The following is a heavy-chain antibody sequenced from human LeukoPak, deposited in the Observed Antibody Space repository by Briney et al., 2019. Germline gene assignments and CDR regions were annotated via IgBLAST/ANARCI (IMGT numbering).Heavy chain of an antibody. CDR3: AVGYSSGWTFDY. CDR2: ISSSGSTI. J-gene: IGHJ4*02. Sequence: GGSLRLSCAASGFTFSSYEMNWVRQAPGKGLEWLSYISSSGSTIYYADSVKGRFTIPRDNAKNSLYLQMNSLRAEDTAVYYCAVGYSSGWTFDYWGQGTLVTVSS. V-gene: IGHV3-48*03. D-gene: IGHD6-19*01. CDR1: GFTFSSYE.